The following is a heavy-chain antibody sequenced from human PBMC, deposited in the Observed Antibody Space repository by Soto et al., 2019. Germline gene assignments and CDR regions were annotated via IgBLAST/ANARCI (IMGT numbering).Heavy chain of an antibody. Sequence: VQLLESGGGLVQPGGSLRLSCAASGFTFSSYAMSWVRQAPGKGLEWVSAISGSGGSTYYADSVKGRFTSSRDNSKNPLYLQMNSLRAEDTAVYYCAKVRVGCSSTSCYGFDYWGQGTLVTVSS. D-gene: IGHD2-2*01. CDR2: ISGSGGST. CDR3: AKVRVGCSSTSCYGFDY. V-gene: IGHV3-23*01. CDR1: GFTFSSYA. J-gene: IGHJ4*02.